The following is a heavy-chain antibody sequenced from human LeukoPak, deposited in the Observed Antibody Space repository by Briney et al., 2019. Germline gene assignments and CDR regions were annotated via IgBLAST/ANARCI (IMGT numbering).Heavy chain of an antibody. Sequence: ASVKVSCKASGYTFTSYGISWVRQAPGRGLEWMGWISAYNGNTNYAQKLQGRVTMTTDTSTSTAYMELRSLRSDDTAVYYCARDHPRYCSSTSCYPNWFDPWGQGTLVTVSS. J-gene: IGHJ5*02. CDR1: GYTFTSYG. CDR3: ARDHPRYCSSTSCYPNWFDP. CDR2: ISAYNGNT. V-gene: IGHV1-18*01. D-gene: IGHD2-2*01.